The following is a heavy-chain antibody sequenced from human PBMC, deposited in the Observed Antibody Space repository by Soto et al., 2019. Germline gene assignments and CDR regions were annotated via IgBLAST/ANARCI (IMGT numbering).Heavy chain of an antibody. CDR3: AKDGYSITGNKPLDY. D-gene: IGHD1-26*01. Sequence: GWSLRLSCAASRFTFSSYAMCWVRQAPGKGLEWVSSISVSGGSTYYADSVKGRFTISRDNSKNTLYLQMNSLRAEDTAVYYCAKDGYSITGNKPLDYWGQGTLVTVSS. CDR2: ISVSGGST. J-gene: IGHJ4*02. CDR1: RFTFSSYA. V-gene: IGHV3-23*01.